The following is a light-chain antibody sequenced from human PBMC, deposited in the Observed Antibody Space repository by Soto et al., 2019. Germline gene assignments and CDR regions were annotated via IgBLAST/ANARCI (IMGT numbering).Light chain of an antibody. V-gene: IGLV1-40*01. CDR3: QSYDRSLSGWV. Sequence: QPVLTQPPSVSGAPGQRVTISCTGSSSNIGAGYDVHWYQQLPGTAPKLLIYGNSNRPSGVPDRFSGSKSGTSASLAITGLRAEDEADYYCQSYDRSLSGWVFGGGTKLTVL. CDR1: SSNIGAGYD. CDR2: GNS. J-gene: IGLJ3*02.